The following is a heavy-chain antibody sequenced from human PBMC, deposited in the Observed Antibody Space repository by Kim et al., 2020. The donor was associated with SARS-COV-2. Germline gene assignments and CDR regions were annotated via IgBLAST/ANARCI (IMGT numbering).Heavy chain of an antibody. D-gene: IGHD2-8*01. V-gene: IGHV3-48*03. CDR2: ISSSGSTI. J-gene: IGHJ6*02. Sequence: GGSLRLSCAASGFAFSSYEMNWVRQAPGKGLEWVSYISSSGSTIYYADSVKGRFTISRDNAENSLYLQMNSLRAEDTAVYYCARDGGYCTNHVCYPYYYYGMDVWGQGTTVTVSS. CDR3: ARDGGYCTNHVCYPYYYYGMDV. CDR1: GFAFSSYE.